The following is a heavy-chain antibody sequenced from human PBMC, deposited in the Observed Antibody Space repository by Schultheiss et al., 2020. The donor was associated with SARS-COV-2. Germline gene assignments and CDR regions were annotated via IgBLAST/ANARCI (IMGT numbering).Heavy chain of an antibody. Sequence: SGPTLVKPTQTLTLTCTFSGFSLSTSGVGVGWIRQPPGKALEWLALIYWDDDKRYSTSLKTRLTISKDTSKNQVVLTMTNMDPVDTATYYCARILQVGAGRAFDYWGQGTLVTVS. V-gene: IGHV2-5*02. J-gene: IGHJ4*02. CDR2: IYWDDDK. CDR3: ARILQVGAGRAFDY. CDR1: GFSLSTSGVG. D-gene: IGHD4-11*01.